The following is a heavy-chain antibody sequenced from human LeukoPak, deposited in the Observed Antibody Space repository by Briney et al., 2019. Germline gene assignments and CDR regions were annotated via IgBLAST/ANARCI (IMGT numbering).Heavy chain of an antibody. CDR2: INHSGST. V-gene: IGHV4-34*01. D-gene: IGHD6-13*01. J-gene: IGHJ4*02. CDR3: ARDGIAAAGTTTEEFDY. Sequence: SETLSLACAVYGGSFSGYYWSWIRQPPGKGLEWIGEINHSGSTNYNPSLKSRVTISVDTSKNQFSLKLSSVTAADTAVYYCARDGIAAAGTTTEEFDYWGQGTLVTVSS. CDR1: GGSFSGYY.